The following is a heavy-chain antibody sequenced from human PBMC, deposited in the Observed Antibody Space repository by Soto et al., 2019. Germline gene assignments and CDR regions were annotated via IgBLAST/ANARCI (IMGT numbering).Heavy chain of an antibody. D-gene: IGHD6-25*01. CDR2: ISGSVVST. J-gene: IGHJ3*02. V-gene: IGHV3-23*01. CDR3: STRTPPFIRISGPLPDI. CDR1: GFTFRSYS. Sequence: RGSLRRSCAASGFTFRSYSISWVRHAPWKLLEWVSAISGSVVSTYYAESVKGPFTISRDNSKNTLYLQMNSLRAEDSAVYDCSTRTPPFIRISGPLPDI.